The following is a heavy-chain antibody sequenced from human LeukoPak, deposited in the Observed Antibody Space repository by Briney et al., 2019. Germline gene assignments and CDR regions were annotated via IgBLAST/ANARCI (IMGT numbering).Heavy chain of an antibody. Sequence: ASVKVSCKASGYTFTGYYMHWVRQAPGQGLEWMGWINPNSGATNYAQKFQGRVTLTGDTSISTASMELSRLKSDDTAVYYCAGGSDVSLWFGDLFLDPWGQGTLVTVSS. CDR2: INPNSGAT. CDR3: AGGSDVSLWFGDLFLDP. V-gene: IGHV1-2*02. CDR1: GYTFTGYY. J-gene: IGHJ5*02. D-gene: IGHD3-10*01.